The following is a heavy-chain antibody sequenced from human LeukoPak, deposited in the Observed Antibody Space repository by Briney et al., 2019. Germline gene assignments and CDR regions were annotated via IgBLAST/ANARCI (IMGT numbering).Heavy chain of an antibody. CDR2: IYYSGST. D-gene: IGHD2-15*01. CDR1: GGSISPFY. Sequence: SETLFLTCTVSGGSISPFYWSWIRQPPGKGLEWIAYIYYSGSTAYNPSLKSRVAISVDTSNNQVSLKLSSVTAADTAVYYCARHGYCSGGSCYWDYWGQGTLGTVSS. V-gene: IGHV4-59*08. J-gene: IGHJ4*02. CDR3: ARHGYCSGGSCYWDY.